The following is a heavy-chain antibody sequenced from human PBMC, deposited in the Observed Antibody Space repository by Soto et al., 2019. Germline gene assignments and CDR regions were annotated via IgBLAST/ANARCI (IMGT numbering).Heavy chain of an antibody. CDR3: ASPYSYAPGRAFDI. V-gene: IGHV5-51*01. Sequence: GSLKISCNCSGYSFTSYWIGWVLQMPVKGLEWMGIIYPGDSDTRYSPSFQGQVTIPADKSISTAYLQWSSLKASDTAMYYCASPYSYAPGRAFDIWGQGTMVTVSS. J-gene: IGHJ3*02. CDR2: IYPGDSDT. D-gene: IGHD5-18*01. CDR1: GYSFTSYW.